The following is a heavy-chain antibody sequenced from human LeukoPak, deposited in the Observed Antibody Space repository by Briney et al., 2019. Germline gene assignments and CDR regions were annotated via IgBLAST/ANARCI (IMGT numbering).Heavy chain of an antibody. J-gene: IGHJ4*02. D-gene: IGHD3-22*01. V-gene: IGHV1-2*02. Sequence: ASVKVSCKASGYTFSGYYMHWVRQAPGQGLEWMGWINPNSGGTNYAQKFQGRVTMTRDTSISTAYMELSRLRSDDTAVYYCARIDDSSGYYHRYWGQGTLVTASS. CDR1: GYTFSGYY. CDR3: ARIDDSSGYYHRY. CDR2: INPNSGGT.